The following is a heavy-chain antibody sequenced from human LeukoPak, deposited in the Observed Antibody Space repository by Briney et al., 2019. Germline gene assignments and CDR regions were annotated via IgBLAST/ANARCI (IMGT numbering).Heavy chain of an antibody. Sequence: SETLSLTCTVSGYSISSGYYWGWIRQPPGKGLEWIGSIYHSGSTYYNPSLKSRVTISVDTSKNQFSLKLSCVTAADTAVYYRARARREMVDYWGQGTLVTVSS. D-gene: IGHD5-24*01. CDR1: GYSISSGYY. CDR3: ARARREMVDY. J-gene: IGHJ4*02. V-gene: IGHV4-38-2*02. CDR2: IYHSGST.